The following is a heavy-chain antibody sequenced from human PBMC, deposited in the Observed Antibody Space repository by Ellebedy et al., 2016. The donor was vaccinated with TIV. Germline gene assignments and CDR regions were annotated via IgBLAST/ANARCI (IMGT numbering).Heavy chain of an antibody. D-gene: IGHD5-24*01. CDR2: VHYRVYT. V-gene: IGHV4-61*08. CDR3: SREGIDGYNYFDY. Sequence: MPSETLSLTCTVSGGSLSSSDYYWNWIRQPPGKGLEGIASVHYRVYTNYNPSLESRVAISLDTSKTQVSLKLTSVTAEDTAVYYCSREGIDGYNYFDYWGRGTLVTVSS. J-gene: IGHJ4*02. CDR1: GGSLSSSDYY.